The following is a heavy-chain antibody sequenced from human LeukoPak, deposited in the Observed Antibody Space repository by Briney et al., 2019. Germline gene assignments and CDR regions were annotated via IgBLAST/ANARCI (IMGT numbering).Heavy chain of an antibody. V-gene: IGHV3-74*01. Sequence: GGSLRLPCAASGFTFSKYWMFWVRQAPGKGLESVSRINTDGTVTTYADSVKGRFTVSRDNADNTMFLQMNSVRDEDTAVYYCATEQWLAPPTASWGQGTPVTVSS. CDR3: ATEQWLAPPTAS. J-gene: IGHJ5*02. CDR1: GFTFSKYW. D-gene: IGHD6-19*01. CDR2: INTDGTVT.